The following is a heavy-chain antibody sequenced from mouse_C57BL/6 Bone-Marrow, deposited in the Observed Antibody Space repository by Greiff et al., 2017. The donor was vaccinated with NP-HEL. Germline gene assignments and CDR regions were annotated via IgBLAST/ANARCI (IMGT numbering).Heavy chain of an antibody. CDR2: FYPGIGSI. J-gene: IGHJ3*01. CDR3: ARHENRWLLLWFAY. CDR1: GYTFTEYT. V-gene: IGHV1-62-2*01. Sequence: QVQLQQSGAELVKPGASVKLSCKASGYTFTEYTIHWVKQRSGQGLEWIGWFYPGIGSIKYNEKFKDKATLTADKSSSTVYMELSRLTSEDSAVYFCARHENRWLLLWFAYWGQGTLVTVSA. D-gene: IGHD2-3*01.